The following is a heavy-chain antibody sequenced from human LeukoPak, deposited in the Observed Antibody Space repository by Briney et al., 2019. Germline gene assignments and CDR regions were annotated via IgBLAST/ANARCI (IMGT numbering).Heavy chain of an antibody. V-gene: IGHV3-66*01. D-gene: IGHD2-15*01. CDR2: IYSGGNT. Sequence: PGGSLRLSCAASGFTVSSNYMSWVRQAPGKGLEWVSVIYSGGNTYYADSVKGRFTISRDNSKNTLYLQMNSLRAEDTAVYYCARGRDRGYLDYWGQGTLVTVSS. CDR1: GFTVSSNY. CDR3: ARGRDRGYLDY. J-gene: IGHJ4*02.